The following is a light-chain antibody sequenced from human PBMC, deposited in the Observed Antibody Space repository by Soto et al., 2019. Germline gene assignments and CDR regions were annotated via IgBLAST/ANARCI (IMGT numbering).Light chain of an antibody. CDR3: RQALQTLIT. Sequence: DIVMTQSPLSLPVTPGEPASISCRSSQSLLHSNGYNYLDWYLQKPGQSPQLLIYLGSNRASGVPDRFSGSGSGTDFTLKISRVEAEDVVVYYCRQALQTLITFGQGTRLEIK. V-gene: IGKV2-28*01. CDR1: QSLLHSNGYNY. J-gene: IGKJ5*01. CDR2: LGS.